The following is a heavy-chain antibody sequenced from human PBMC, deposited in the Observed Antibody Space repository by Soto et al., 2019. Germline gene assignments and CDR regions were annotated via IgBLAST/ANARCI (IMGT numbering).Heavy chain of an antibody. D-gene: IGHD2-15*01. J-gene: IGHJ6*03. CDR3: ARILRVAATDPYYYYYMDV. V-gene: IGHV4-34*01. CDR1: GGSFSGYY. CDR2: INHSGST. Sequence: PSETLSLTCAVYGGSFSGYYWSWIRQPPGKGLEWIGEINHSGSTNYNPSLKSRVTISVDTSKNQFSLKLSSVTAADTAVYYCARILRVAATDPYYYYYMDVWGKGTTVTVSS.